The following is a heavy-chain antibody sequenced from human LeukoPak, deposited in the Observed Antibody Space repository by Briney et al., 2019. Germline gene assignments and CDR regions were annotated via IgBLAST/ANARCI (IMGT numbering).Heavy chain of an antibody. V-gene: IGHV3-15*01. CDR2: IKSKTDGGTT. CDR1: GFTFSNAW. Sequence: KPGGSLRLSCAASGFTFSNAWMSWVRQAPGKGLEWVGRIKSKTDGGTTDYAAPVKGRFTISRDDSKTTLYLQMNSLKTEDTAVYYCTTNYYETAGGYWGQGTLVTVSS. CDR3: TTNYYETAGGY. D-gene: IGHD3-22*01. J-gene: IGHJ4*02.